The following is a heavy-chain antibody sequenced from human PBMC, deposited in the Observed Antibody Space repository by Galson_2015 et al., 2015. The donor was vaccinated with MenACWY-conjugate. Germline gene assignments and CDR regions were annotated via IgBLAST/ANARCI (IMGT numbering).Heavy chain of an antibody. J-gene: IGHJ3*02. Sequence: SVKVSCKASGYTFTFYDMSWVRQTTGQGLECLGWMNPNSGNTGYAQKFQGRVTMTRNTSITTAYMELSSLSSEDTAVYFCARRRPRDIGGGFDIWGQGTLVTVSS. CDR2: MNPNSGNT. V-gene: IGHV1-8*01. D-gene: IGHD2-15*01. CDR3: ARRRPRDIGGGFDI. CDR1: GYTFTFYD.